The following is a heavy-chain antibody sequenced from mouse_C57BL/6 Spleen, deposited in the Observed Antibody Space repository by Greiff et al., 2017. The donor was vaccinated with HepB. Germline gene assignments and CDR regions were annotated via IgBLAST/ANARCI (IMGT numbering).Heavy chain of an antibody. Sequence: EVQVVESGGGLVQPKGSLKLSCAASGFSFNTYAMNWVRQAPGKGLEWVARIRSKSNNYATYYADSVKDRFTISRDDSESMLYLQMNNLKTEDTAMYYCVRQNGRSSGYWFAYWGQGTLVTVSA. CDR3: VRQNGRSSGYWFAY. J-gene: IGHJ3*01. CDR2: IRSKSNNYAT. D-gene: IGHD3-2*02. CDR1: GFSFNTYA. V-gene: IGHV10-1*01.